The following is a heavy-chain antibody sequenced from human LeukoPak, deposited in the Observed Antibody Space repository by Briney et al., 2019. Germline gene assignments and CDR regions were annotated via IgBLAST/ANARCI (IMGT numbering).Heavy chain of an antibody. CDR2: IYYSGST. V-gene: IGHV4-39*07. D-gene: IGHD3-10*01. CDR3: AREPRIQGFGEFSNWFDP. J-gene: IGHJ5*02. CDR1: GGSISSYY. Sequence: SETLSLTCTVSGGSISSYYWGWIRQPPGKGLEWIGSIYYSGSTYYNPSLKSRVTISVDTSKNQFSLKLSSVTAADTAVYYCAREPRIQGFGEFSNWFDPWGQGTLVTVSS.